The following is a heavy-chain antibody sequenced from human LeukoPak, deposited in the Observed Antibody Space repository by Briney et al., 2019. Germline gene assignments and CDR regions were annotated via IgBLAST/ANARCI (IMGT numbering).Heavy chain of an antibody. CDR2: INPNSGGT. CDR3: ARAEAIDY. Sequence: ASVKVSCKASGYTFTAYYMHWVRQAPGQGLEWMGWINPNSGGTRYAQRFQGRVTMTRDTSISTAYMELISLRSDDTAVYYCARAEAIDYWGQGTLVTVSS. V-gene: IGHV1-2*02. CDR1: GYTFTAYY. J-gene: IGHJ4*02. D-gene: IGHD5-12*01.